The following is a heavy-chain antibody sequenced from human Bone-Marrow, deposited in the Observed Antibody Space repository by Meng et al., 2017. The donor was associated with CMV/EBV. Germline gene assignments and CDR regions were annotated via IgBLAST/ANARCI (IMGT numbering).Heavy chain of an antibody. Sequence: GESLKISCAASGFTFSSYAMHWVRQAPGKGLEWVAVISYDGSNKYYADSVKGRFTISRDNSKNTLYLQMNSLRAEDTAVYYCARKLWFGELLPYFDYWGQGTLVTVSS. CDR2: ISYDGSNK. V-gene: IGHV3-30-3*01. D-gene: IGHD3-10*01. CDR1: GFTFSSYA. CDR3: ARKLWFGELLPYFDY. J-gene: IGHJ4*02.